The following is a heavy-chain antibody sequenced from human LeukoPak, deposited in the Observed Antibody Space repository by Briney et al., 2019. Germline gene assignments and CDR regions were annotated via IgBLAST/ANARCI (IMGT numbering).Heavy chain of an antibody. CDR2: ISGDGGFT. CDR3: AKIRDGYNFDFDY. V-gene: IGHV3-43*02. D-gene: IGHD5-24*01. Sequence: GGSVRLSCAASGFIFADYVMHWVRQAPGKGLEWVSLISGDGGFTYYADSMKGRVTISRDNRKNSLYLQMNSLRPEDTALYYCAKIRDGYNFDFDYWGQGTPVTVSS. CDR1: GFIFADYV. J-gene: IGHJ4*02.